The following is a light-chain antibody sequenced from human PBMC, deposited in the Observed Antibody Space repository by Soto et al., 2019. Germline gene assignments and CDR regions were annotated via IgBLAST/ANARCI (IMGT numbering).Light chain of an antibody. V-gene: IGKV3-11*01. J-gene: IGKJ1*01. CDR3: HKRQSWPRT. Sequence: EIVLTQSPATLSSFPGDRVTLSCRASQAVNTRLAWYQHRPGQAPRLLIYLASNRAAGVPARFSGSGSGTDFTITISDVEPEDFAVYYSHKRQSWPRTFGQGTK. CDR2: LAS. CDR1: QAVNTR.